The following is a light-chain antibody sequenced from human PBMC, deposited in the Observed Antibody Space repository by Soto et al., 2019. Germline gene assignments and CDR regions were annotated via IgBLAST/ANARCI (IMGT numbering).Light chain of an antibody. Sequence: DIQMTPSPSTLSASVGDRGTITCRASQSISTWLAWYQQKPGKAPKLLIYDASTLESGVPGRFSGSGVGTHFTLTISGLQPEDFATYHCQHYNSYSRAFGQGTKVDI. CDR2: DAS. CDR1: QSISTW. J-gene: IGKJ1*01. CDR3: QHYNSYSRA. V-gene: IGKV1-5*01.